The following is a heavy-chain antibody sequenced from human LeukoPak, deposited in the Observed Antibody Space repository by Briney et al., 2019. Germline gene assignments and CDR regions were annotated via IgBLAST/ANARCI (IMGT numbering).Heavy chain of an antibody. CDR3: ARSGRLGYCSGGSCFRWDY. CDR2: IDPSDSYT. Sequence: GESLKISCKGSGYSFTSYWISWVRQMPGKGLEWMGRIDPSDSYTNYSPSFQGHVTISADKSINTAYLQWASLKASDTAMYYCARSGRLGYCSGGSCFRWDYWGQGTLVTVSS. V-gene: IGHV5-10-1*01. D-gene: IGHD2-15*01. CDR1: GYSFTSYW. J-gene: IGHJ4*02.